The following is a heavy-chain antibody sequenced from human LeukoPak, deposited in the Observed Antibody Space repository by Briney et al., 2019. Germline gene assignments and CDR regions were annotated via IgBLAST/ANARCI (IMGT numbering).Heavy chain of an antibody. Sequence: ASVKVSCKASGYNFISYYMHWVRQAPGQGLEWMGIINPSGGSTSYAQKFQDRVTMTRDTSTSTVYMELSSLKSEDTAVYYCAREDAVLVDAVRYYYYGMDVWGQGTTVTVSS. V-gene: IGHV1-46*01. D-gene: IGHD2-8*01. J-gene: IGHJ6*02. CDR3: AREDAVLVDAVRYYYYGMDV. CDR2: INPSGGST. CDR1: GYNFISYY.